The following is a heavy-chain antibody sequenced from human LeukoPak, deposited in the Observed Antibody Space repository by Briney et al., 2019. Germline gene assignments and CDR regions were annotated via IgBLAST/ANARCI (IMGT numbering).Heavy chain of an antibody. CDR2: IYHSGST. V-gene: IGHV4-30-2*01. D-gene: IGHD4-17*01. Sequence: PSETLSLTCAASGGSISSGGYSWSWIRQPPGKGLEWIGYIYHSGSTYYNPSLKSRVTISVDRSKNQFSLKLSSVTAADTAVYYCARTTVTRTFDYWGQGTLVTVSS. CDR3: ARTTVTRTFDY. CDR1: GGSISSGGYS. J-gene: IGHJ4*02.